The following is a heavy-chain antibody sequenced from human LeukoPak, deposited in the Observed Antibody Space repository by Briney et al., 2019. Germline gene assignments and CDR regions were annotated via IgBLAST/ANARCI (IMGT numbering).Heavy chain of an antibody. CDR1: GGTSTIYG. V-gene: IGHV1-69*06. CDR2: IIPVFGTP. D-gene: IGHD3-10*01. J-gene: IGHJ4*02. Sequence: SVKVSCKASGGTSTIYGISWVRQAPGQGLEWMGRIIPVFGTPKYAQKFQGRVTITADKSTRTAYLTLSSLRPDDMAVYFCARDENSGSGEFDYWGQGTLITVSS. CDR3: ARDENSGSGEFDY.